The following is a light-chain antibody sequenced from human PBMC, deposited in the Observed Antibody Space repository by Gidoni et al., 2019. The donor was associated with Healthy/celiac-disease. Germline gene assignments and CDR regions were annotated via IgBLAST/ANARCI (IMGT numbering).Light chain of an antibody. J-gene: IGKJ5*01. CDR1: GSVSGD. V-gene: IGKV3-15*01. Sequence: PPTLCVSPEEKATLSCGTSGSVSGDIDSCKQKPVETPRRLVYGTSTRATGIPARFSGGGSGTEFTLTIRSLQSENIADYYCQRYDNWALSFGQXTRLEIK. CDR3: QRYDNWALS. CDR2: GTS.